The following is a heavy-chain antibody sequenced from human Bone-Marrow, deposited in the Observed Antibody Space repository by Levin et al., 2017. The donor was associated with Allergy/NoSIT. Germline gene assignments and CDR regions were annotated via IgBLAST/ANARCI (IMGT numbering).Heavy chain of an antibody. D-gene: IGHD5-12*01. CDR1: GGSISSGGYY. Sequence: SQTLSLPCTVSGGSISSGGYYWRWIRQHPGKGLEWIGYIYYSGSTYYNPSLQSRLTISVDTSKNQFSLKLTSVTGADTAVYYCARLLKYSGYDWHDYWGQGTLVTVSS. CDR2: IYYSGST. V-gene: IGHV4-31*03. J-gene: IGHJ4*02. CDR3: ARLLKYSGYDWHDY.